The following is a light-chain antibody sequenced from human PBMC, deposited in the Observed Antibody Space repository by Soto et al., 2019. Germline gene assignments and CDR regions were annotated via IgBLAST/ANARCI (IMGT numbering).Light chain of an antibody. V-gene: IGKV3-11*01. CDR3: QQRVNWHPT. CDR2: DAS. CDR1: QSVSDY. Sequence: ETVLTQSPASLSLSRGDRARLSCRAGQSVSDYVAWYQQKPGQSPRLLFFDASSRATGVPARFSAGVSGTDFTLIISSLEPEDFAVYYCQQRVNWHPTFGGGTKVDIK. J-gene: IGKJ4*01.